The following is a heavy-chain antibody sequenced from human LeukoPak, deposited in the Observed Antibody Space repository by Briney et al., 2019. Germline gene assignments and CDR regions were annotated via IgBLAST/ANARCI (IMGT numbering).Heavy chain of an antibody. CDR1: GFTFSAYG. J-gene: IGHJ4*02. CDR3: AKDNYGGIFAS. Sequence: GGTLRLSCAASGFTFSAYGMSWVRQAPGKGLEWVSHISDTVRDTWYANSVKGRFIISRDNSRDTVYLQMSSLRPEDTALYFCAKDNYGGIFASWGQGTLVTVSS. V-gene: IGHV3-23*01. CDR2: ISDTVRDT. D-gene: IGHD4-17*01.